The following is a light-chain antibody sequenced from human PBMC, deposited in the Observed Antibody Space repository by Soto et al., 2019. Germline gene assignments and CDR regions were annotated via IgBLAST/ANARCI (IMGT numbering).Light chain of an antibody. CDR3: CLYIGATTYV. Sequence: QSVLTQPASVSGSPGQSITISCTGTSSDVGGYNYVSWYQLHPGKAPKLMVYEVSYRPSGVSSRFSGSKSANTASLTISGLQAEDEADYYCCLYIGATTYVFGTGTKVTVL. V-gene: IGLV2-14*01. J-gene: IGLJ1*01. CDR1: SSDVGGYNY. CDR2: EVS.